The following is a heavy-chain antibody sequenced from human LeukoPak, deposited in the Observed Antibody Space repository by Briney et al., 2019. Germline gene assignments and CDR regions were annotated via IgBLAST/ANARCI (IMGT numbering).Heavy chain of an antibody. CDR1: GFTFSSYS. V-gene: IGHV3-21*01. CDR2: ISSSSSYI. J-gene: IGHJ4*02. CDR3: ARILAYYDFWSGYLDY. D-gene: IGHD3-3*01. Sequence: PGGSLGLSCAASGFTFSSYSMNWVRQAPGKGLEWVSSISSSSSYIYYADSVKGRFTISRDNAKNSLYLQMNSLRAEDTAVYYCARILAYYDFWSGYLDYWGQGTLVTVSS.